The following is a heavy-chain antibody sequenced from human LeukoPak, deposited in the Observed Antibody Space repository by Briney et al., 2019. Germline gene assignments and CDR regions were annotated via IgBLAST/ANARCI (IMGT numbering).Heavy chain of an antibody. CDR1: GFTVSSNY. CDR3: ARVDSGSYYGGFDY. J-gene: IGHJ4*02. V-gene: IGHV3-53*01. CDR2: IYSGCST. Sequence: PGGSLRLSCAASGFTVSSNYMSWVRQAPGKGLEWVSVIYSGCSTYYADSVKGRFTITRDNSKNTLYLQMNSLRAEDTAVYYCARVDSGSYYGGFDYWGQGTLVTVSS. D-gene: IGHD1-26*01.